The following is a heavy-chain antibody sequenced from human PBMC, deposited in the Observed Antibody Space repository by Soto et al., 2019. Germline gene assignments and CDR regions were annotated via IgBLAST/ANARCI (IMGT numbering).Heavy chain of an antibody. CDR1: GYTFTNSG. D-gene: IGHD4-17*01. V-gene: IGHV1-18*01. CDR2: IRVNNGDT. CDR3: ARYFGYSDFEAHY. Sequence: ASVKVSCKASGYTFTNSGFSWVRQAPGQGLGWVGWIRVNNGDTHYAQKLQGRVTMTTDTSTSTAFMELRSLRSDDTAVYYCARYFGYSDFEAHYWGQGTLDTVSS. J-gene: IGHJ4*02.